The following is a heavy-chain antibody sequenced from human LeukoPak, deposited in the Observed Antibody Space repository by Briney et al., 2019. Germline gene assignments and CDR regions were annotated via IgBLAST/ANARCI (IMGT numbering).Heavy chain of an antibody. CDR2: ISDDGRNK. J-gene: IGHJ6*02. D-gene: IGHD3-10*01. V-gene: IGHV3-30*18. Sequence: GGSLRLSCAASGFSFISYGMHWVRQAPGKGLEWVGVISDDGRNKKYADSVKGRFTISRDNAKNSLYLQMNSLRPEDTALYYCAKDKGVTMVRGIISGMDVWGQGTTVTVSS. CDR1: GFSFISYG. CDR3: AKDKGVTMVRGIISGMDV.